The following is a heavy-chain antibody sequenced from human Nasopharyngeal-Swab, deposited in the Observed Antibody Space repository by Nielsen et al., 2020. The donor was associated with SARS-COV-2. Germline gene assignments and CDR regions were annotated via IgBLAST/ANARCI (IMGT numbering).Heavy chain of an antibody. Sequence: ASVKVSYKASGYTFTGYYMHWVRQAPGQGLEWMGWINPNSGGTNYAQKFQGRVTMTRDTSISTAYMELSRLRSDDTAVYYCAREEITIFGVVIIRGDGDYYYGMDVWGQGTTVTVSS. CDR2: INPNSGGT. CDR1: GYTFTGYY. CDR3: AREEITIFGVVIIRGDGDYYYGMDV. V-gene: IGHV1-2*02. D-gene: IGHD3-3*01. J-gene: IGHJ6*02.